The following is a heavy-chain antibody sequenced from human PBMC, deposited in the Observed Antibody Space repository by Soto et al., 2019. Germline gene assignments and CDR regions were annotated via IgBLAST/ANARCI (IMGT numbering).Heavy chain of an antibody. D-gene: IGHD3-22*01. Sequence: NPSETLSLTCTVSGGSMRNYYWSWIRQPPGKGLEWIGSIYHGGSTYYNPSLNSRVTLSIDMTNNHVSLILNSVTAADTAVYYCARVGPWVPYYYDSSPYTFENWFDPWGQGTLVTVSS. CDR3: ARVGPWVPYYYDSSPYTFENWFDP. J-gene: IGHJ5*02. CDR1: GGSMRNYY. V-gene: IGHV4-59*08. CDR2: IYHGGST.